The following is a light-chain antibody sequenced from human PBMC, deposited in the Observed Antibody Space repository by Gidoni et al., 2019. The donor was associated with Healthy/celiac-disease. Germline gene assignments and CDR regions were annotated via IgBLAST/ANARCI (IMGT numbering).Light chain of an antibody. Sequence: QSALTQPASVSGSPGPSITISCTGTSSDVGSYNLVSWYQQHPGKAPKLMIYEGGKRPSGVSNRFSGSKSGNTASLTISGLQAEDEADYYCCSYAGSSTPRVFGGGTKLTVL. CDR1: SSDVGSYNL. CDR3: CSYAGSSTPRV. J-gene: IGLJ3*02. CDR2: EGG. V-gene: IGLV2-23*01.